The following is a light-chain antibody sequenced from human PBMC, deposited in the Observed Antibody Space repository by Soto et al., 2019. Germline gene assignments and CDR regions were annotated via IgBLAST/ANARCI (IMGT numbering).Light chain of an antibody. Sequence: EIVLTQSPGTLSLSPGERATLSCRASQSVSSSYLAWYQQKPGQAPRLLISDASNRATGIPVRFSGSGFGTDFTLTISSLEAEDSAVYYCQQRSNWPSITFGQGTRLEI. J-gene: IGKJ5*01. V-gene: IGKV3D-20*02. CDR3: QQRSNWPSIT. CDR1: QSVSSSY. CDR2: DAS.